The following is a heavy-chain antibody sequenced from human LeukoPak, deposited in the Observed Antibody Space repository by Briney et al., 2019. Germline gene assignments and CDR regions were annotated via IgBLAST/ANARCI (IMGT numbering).Heavy chain of an antibody. D-gene: IGHD3/OR15-3a*01. V-gene: IGHV4-4*02. CDR1: GGSISSSKW. J-gene: IGHJ6*02. CDR2: IYHSGST. Sequence: SGTLSLTCAVSGGSISSSKWWSWVRQPPAKGLEWIGEIYHSGSTNYNPSLKSRVTISVDTSKNQFSLKLSSVTAADTAVYYCARDHRIRTGLGDYYYGMDVWGQGTTVTVSS. CDR3: ARDHRIRTGLGDYYYGMDV.